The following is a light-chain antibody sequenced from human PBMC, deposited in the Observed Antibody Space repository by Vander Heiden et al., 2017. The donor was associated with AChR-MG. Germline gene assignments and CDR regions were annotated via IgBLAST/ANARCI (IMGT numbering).Light chain of an antibody. V-gene: IGLV3-21*03. J-gene: IGLJ2*01. CDR1: HIGMKS. CDR3: QVWDSDDYVL. Sequence: SSVLTQPPSVSVTPGKTAKITCGGDHIGMKSVHWYQQKPGQAPVLVVYDDADRPSGIPERFSGSNSQNTATLTITRVEAGDEADYYCQVWDSDDYVLFGGGTKLTVL. CDR2: DDA.